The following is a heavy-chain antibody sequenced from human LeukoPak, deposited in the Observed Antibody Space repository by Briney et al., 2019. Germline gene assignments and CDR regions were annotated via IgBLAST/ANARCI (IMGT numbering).Heavy chain of an antibody. D-gene: IGHD3-10*01. V-gene: IGHV3-21*04. CDR1: GFTFSSYS. CDR3: ARGPGSRGIFDY. J-gene: IGHJ4*02. Sequence: GGSLRLSCAASGFTFSSYSMNWVRQAPGKGLEWVSSISSSSTYIYYADSVKGRFTISRDNSKNTLYLQMNSLRAEGTAVYYCARGPGSRGIFDYWGQGTLVTVSS. CDR2: ISSSSTYI.